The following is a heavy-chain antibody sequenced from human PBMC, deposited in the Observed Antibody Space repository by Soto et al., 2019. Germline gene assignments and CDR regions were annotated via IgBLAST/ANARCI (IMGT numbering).Heavy chain of an antibody. J-gene: IGHJ4*02. Sequence: GESLKISSKGSGYSFTSYWIGWVRQMPGKGLEWMGIIYPCDSDTRYIPSFQGQVTISADKSISTAYLQWSSLKASDTAMYYCARLDLAAAGRLGYWGQGTLVTVSS. CDR1: GYSFTSYW. CDR2: IYPCDSDT. D-gene: IGHD6-13*01. V-gene: IGHV5-51*01. CDR3: ARLDLAAAGRLGY.